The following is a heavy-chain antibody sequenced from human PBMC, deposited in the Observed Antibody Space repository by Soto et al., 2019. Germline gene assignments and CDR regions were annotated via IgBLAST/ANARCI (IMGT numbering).Heavy chain of an antibody. J-gene: IGHJ4*02. CDR3: ARWASPNSYGYRGERNSFDY. CDR1: GDSVSSNSAA. Sequence: QVQLQQSGPGLVKPSQTLSLTCAISGDSVSSNSAAWNWIRQSPSRGLEWLGRTYYRSKWYNDYAVAVKSRITTNPATSKTQFSLQLNSVTPEDTAVYYCARWASPNSYGYRGERNSFDYWGQGTLVTVSS. D-gene: IGHD5-18*01. V-gene: IGHV6-1*01. CDR2: TYYRSKWYN.